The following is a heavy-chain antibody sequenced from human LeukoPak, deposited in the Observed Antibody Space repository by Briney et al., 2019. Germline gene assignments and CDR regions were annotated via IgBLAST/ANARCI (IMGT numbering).Heavy chain of an antibody. J-gene: IGHJ4*02. V-gene: IGHV4-59*08. CDR2: FYYSGST. CDR1: GGSLSSYY. CDR3: ARHDSYRGGNAPCDY. D-gene: IGHD4-23*01. Sequence: SETLSLTCTVSGGSLSSYYWSWIRQPPGKGLEWIGYFYYSGSTYYNPSLKSRVTISVDTSKNQFSLKLTSVTAADTAVYYCARHDSYRGGNAPCDYWGQGTLVTVSS.